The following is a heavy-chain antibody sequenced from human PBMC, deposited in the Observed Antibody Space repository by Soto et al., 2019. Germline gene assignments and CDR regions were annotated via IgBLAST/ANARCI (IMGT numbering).Heavy chain of an antibody. CDR2: ISGGGIT. CDR3: VRGHTSNFDSLPFTGFDY. V-gene: IGHV3-23*01. Sequence: VSLRLSFVASGFTFSDSGMAWVRQAPGKGLEWVSAISGGGITRYANSMKGRFSISRDKSKNTLYMQMSSVRAEDTATYYCVRGHTSNFDSLPFTGFDYWGQGAQVTVSS. J-gene: IGHJ4*02. CDR1: GFTFSDSG. D-gene: IGHD3-22*01.